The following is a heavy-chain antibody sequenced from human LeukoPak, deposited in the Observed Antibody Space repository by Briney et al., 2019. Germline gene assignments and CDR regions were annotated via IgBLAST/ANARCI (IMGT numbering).Heavy chain of an antibody. CDR3: ARALGDSSGYYDY. V-gene: IGHV3-66*01. Sequence: GGSLRLSCAASGFXVSSNYISWVRQAPGKGLEWVSVIYSGGSTYYADSVKGRFTISRDNSKNTLYLQMNSLRAEDTAVYYCARALGDSSGYYDYWGQGTLVTVSS. D-gene: IGHD3-22*01. CDR1: GFXVSSNY. J-gene: IGHJ4*02. CDR2: IYSGGST.